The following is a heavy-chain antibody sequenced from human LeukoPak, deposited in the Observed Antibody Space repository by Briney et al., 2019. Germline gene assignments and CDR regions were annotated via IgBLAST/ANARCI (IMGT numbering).Heavy chain of an antibody. CDR3: ARDSMVVAVTAHPDY. D-gene: IGHD2-15*01. Sequence: GASVKVSCKASGGTFSSYAISWVRQAPGQGPEWMGRIIPILGIANYAQKFQGRVTITADKSTSTAYMELSSLRSEDTAVYYCARDSMVVAVTAHPDYWGQGTLVTVSS. CDR1: GGTFSSYA. J-gene: IGHJ4*02. CDR2: IIPILGIA. V-gene: IGHV1-69*04.